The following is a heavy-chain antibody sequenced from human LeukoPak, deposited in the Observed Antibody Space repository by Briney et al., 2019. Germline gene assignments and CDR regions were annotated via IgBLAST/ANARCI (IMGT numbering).Heavy chain of an antibody. CDR1: VFTVSSSY. V-gene: IGHV3-53*01. D-gene: IGHD1-26*01. J-gene: IGHJ6*02. CDR3: ARYRRGTYSVYGMDV. Sequence: GGTLRLSCAASVFTVSSSYMSWVRQAPGKGLEWVSVIYNDDGTDYAASVKGRFTISRDKSKNTLYLQMNSLRAEDTAVYYCARYRRGTYSVYGMDVWGQGATVIVSS. CDR2: IYNDDGT.